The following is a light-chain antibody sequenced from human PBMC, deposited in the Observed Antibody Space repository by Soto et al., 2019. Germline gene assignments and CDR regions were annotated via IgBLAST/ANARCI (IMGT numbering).Light chain of an antibody. CDR1: QSVLFRSNNKNY. CDR3: QQYYSTPTWT. Sequence: DIVMTQSPDSLAVSLGERATINCKSSQSVLFRSNNKNYLAWYQQKPGQPPKLLIYWASTRESGVPDRFSGXXSGTXXXXXXXXXXXXXXAVYYCQQYYSTPTWTFGQXTKVEIK. V-gene: IGKV4-1*01. J-gene: IGKJ1*01. CDR2: WAS.